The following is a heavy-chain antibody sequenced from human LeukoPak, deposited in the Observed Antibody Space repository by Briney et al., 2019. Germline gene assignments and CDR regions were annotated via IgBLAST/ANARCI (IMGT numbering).Heavy chain of an antibody. CDR1: GGSISSSSYY. CDR2: IYYSGST. CDR3: ARGGVWGSYSNFDY. Sequence: PSETLSLTCTVSGGSISSSSYYWGWIRQPPGKGLEWIGSIYYSGSTNYNPSLKSRVTISVDTSKNQFSLKLSSVTAADTAVYYCARGGVWGSYSNFDYWGQGTLVTVSS. V-gene: IGHV4-39*07. J-gene: IGHJ4*02. D-gene: IGHD1-26*01.